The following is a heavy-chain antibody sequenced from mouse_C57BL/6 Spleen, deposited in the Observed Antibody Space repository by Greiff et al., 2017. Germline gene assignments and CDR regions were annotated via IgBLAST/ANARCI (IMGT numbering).Heavy chain of an antibody. Sequence: QVQLQQPGAELVKPGASVKVSCKASGYTFTSYWMHWVKQRPGQGLEWIGRIHPSDSYTNYNQKFKGKATMTVDKSSSTAYMQLSSLTSEDSAVYYCAIDGTTGYFGVWGTGTTVTVSS. D-gene: IGHD1-1*01. J-gene: IGHJ1*03. V-gene: IGHV1-74*01. CDR3: AIDGTTGYFGV. CDR1: GYTFTSYW. CDR2: IHPSDSYT.